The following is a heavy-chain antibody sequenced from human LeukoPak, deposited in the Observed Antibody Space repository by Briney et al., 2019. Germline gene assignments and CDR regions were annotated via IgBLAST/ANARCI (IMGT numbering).Heavy chain of an antibody. V-gene: IGHV3-64D*06. CDR1: GFTFSSYA. CDR3: VKEGDGCLWD. J-gene: IGHJ4*02. D-gene: IGHD3-16*01. Sequence: PGGSLRLCCSASGFTFSSYAMHWVRQAPGKGLEYVSAISSNGGSTYYADSVKGRFTISRDNSKNTLYLQMSSLRAEDTAVYYCVKEGDGCLWDWGQGTLVTVSS. CDR2: ISSNGGST.